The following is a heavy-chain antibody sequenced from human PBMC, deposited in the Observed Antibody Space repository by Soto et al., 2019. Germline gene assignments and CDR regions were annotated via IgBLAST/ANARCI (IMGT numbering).Heavy chain of an antibody. D-gene: IGHD5-12*01. V-gene: IGHV1-69*01. CDR1: GGTFSSYA. J-gene: IGHJ6*02. CDR2: FIPIFGTA. CDR3: ARGHIVATINHYYYGMDV. Sequence: QVQLVQSGAEVKKPGSSVKVSCKASGGTFSSYAISWVRQAPGQGLEWMGGFIPIFGTANYAQKFQGRVTITADEATSTAYMELSSLRSEDTAVYYCARGHIVATINHYYYGMDVWGQGTTVTVSS.